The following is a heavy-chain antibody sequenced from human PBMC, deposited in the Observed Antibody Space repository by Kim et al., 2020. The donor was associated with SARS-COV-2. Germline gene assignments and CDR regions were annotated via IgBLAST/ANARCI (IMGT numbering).Heavy chain of an antibody. CDR2: ISYDGSNK. J-gene: IGHJ6*02. CDR1: GFTFSSYG. CDR3: ANTPYYYYDSSGYPNPILTYGMDV. V-gene: IGHV3-30*18. Sequence: GGSLRLSCAASGFTFSSYGMHWVRQAPGKGLEWVAVISYDGSNKYYADSVKGRFTISRDNSKNTLYLQMNSLRAEDTAVYYCANTPYYYYDSSGYPNPILTYGMDVWGQGTTVTVSS. D-gene: IGHD3-22*01.